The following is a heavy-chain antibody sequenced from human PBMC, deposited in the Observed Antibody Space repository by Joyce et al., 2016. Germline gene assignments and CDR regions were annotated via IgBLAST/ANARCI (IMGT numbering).Heavy chain of an antibody. CDR3: ARRPQDCTRTMCFPPDY. Sequence: QVQLHQCGTGLLKPSETLSLTCAVYGGPFNDYFWNWIRQSPGKGLEWIGENNHSKTVTYNPSLKSRVTISVDTSKNQFSLKLTSVTAADTDVYFCARRPQDCTRTMCFPPDYWGQGTLVTVSS. CDR2: NNHSKTV. J-gene: IGHJ4*02. D-gene: IGHD1-7*01. CDR1: GGPFNDYF. V-gene: IGHV4-34*01.